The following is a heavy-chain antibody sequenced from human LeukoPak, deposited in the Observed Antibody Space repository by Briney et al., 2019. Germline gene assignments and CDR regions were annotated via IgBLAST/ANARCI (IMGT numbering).Heavy chain of an antibody. J-gene: IGHJ4*02. Sequence: GGSLRLSCAASGFTFSSYAMSWVRQAPGKGLEWVSAISGSGGSTYYADSVKGRFTISRDYSKNTLYLQMNSLRAEDTAVYYCAKDCSGGSCYGYWGQGTPVTVSS. V-gene: IGHV3-23*01. D-gene: IGHD2-15*01. CDR1: GFTFSSYA. CDR2: ISGSGGST. CDR3: AKDCSGGSCYGY.